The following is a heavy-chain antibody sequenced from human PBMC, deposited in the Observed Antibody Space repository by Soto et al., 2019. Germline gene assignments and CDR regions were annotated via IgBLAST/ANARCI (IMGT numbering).Heavy chain of an antibody. CDR3: VRGLGL. V-gene: IGHV4-30-2*01. J-gene: IGHJ5*02. Sequence: QLQLQESGSGLVKPSQTLSLTCAVSGASISSGGYSWSWIRQPPGKGLEWIGYIYHSGSTYYNPSLKSRVTISIDMSKTQFSLTVNSVTAADTAVYYCVRGLGLWGQGTLVTVSS. CDR1: GASISSGGYS. CDR2: IYHSGST.